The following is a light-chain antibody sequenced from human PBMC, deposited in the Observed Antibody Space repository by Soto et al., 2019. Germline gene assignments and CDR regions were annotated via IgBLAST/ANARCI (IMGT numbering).Light chain of an antibody. J-gene: IGKJ1*01. CDR3: QQYYSYPPWT. CDR1: QGIGTY. Sequence: IEFTQSPSSLSASVGDRVTVTCRASQGIGTYLVWYQQKSGKAPTVLIYASSTLQTGVPSRFSGSGSGTDFTLTISCLQSEDFATYYCQQYYSYPPWTFGQGTKVDIK. CDR2: ASS. V-gene: IGKV1-9*01.